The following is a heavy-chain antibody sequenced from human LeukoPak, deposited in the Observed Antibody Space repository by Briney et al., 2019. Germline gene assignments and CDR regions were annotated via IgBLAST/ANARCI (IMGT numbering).Heavy chain of an antibody. V-gene: IGHV1-2*02. Sequence: GASVKVSCKASGYTFTDYYMQWLRQAPGQGLEWMGWIHPKTGATNYSHHFQGRLTMTRATSITTTYLEVNNLTSDDTAMYYCGRPHRSSSGTDCWGQGTLVTVSS. J-gene: IGHJ4*02. D-gene: IGHD6-6*01. CDR1: GYTFTDYY. CDR2: IHPKTGAT. CDR3: GRPHRSSSGTDC.